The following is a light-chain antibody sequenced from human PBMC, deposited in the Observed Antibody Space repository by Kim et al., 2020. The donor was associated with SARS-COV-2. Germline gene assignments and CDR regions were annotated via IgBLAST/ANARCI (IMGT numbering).Light chain of an antibody. J-gene: IGLJ2*01. Sequence: RVTMSCAGSSASVGAGYDVPWYQQLPGAAPKPLIFGNNNRPSGVPDRFSVSKSGTSASLAITGLQAEDEAVYYCQAYDSSLSGWLFGGGTQLTVL. CDR3: QAYDSSLSGWL. CDR2: GNN. V-gene: IGLV1-40*01. CDR1: SASVGAGYD.